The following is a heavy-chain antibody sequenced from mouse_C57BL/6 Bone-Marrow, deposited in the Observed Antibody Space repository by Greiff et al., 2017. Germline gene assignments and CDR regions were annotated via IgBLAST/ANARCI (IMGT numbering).Heavy chain of an antibody. V-gene: IGHV14-2*01. J-gene: IGHJ2*01. CDR1: GFNITDYY. CDR2: IDPEDGDT. Sequence: EVQLQQSGPELVKPGASVKLSCTASGFNITDYYIHWVKQRTEQGLEWIGRIDPEDGDTKYAPKFKDKATITADTSSNTAYLQLSSLTSEDTAVDYCTRSLIDDGTNYGGQGNTPTVSA. CDR3: TRSLIDDGTNY. D-gene: IGHD2-14*01.